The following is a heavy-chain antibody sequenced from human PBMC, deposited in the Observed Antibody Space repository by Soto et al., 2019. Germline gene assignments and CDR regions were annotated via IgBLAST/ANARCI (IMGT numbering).Heavy chain of an antibody. J-gene: IGHJ6*02. CDR2: ISYDGSNK. Sequence: GGSLRLSCAASGFTFSSYGMHWVRQAPGKGLEWVAVISYDGSNKYYADSVKGRFTISRDNSKNTLYLQMNSLRAEDTAVYYCAKEGYDILTGNLAQSYYGMDVWGQGTTVTVSS. V-gene: IGHV3-30*18. CDR3: AKEGYDILTGNLAQSYYGMDV. CDR1: GFTFSSYG. D-gene: IGHD3-9*01.